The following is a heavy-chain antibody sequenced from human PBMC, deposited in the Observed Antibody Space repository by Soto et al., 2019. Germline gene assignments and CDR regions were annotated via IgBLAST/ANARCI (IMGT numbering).Heavy chain of an antibody. V-gene: IGHV1-18*01. CDR2: ISGYNGDT. CDR3: AKNGHPPYYYYGMDV. J-gene: IGHJ6*02. D-gene: IGHD2-8*01. Sequence: QGLLVQSGAEVKQPGASVKVSCKASGYSFTTYGISWVRQAPGQGLEWMGWISGYNGDTNNAQKFQDRVTMTIDRSTTTAYLELRSLTSDDTAAYYCAKNGHPPYYYYGMDVWGQGTTVTVSS. CDR1: GYSFTTYG.